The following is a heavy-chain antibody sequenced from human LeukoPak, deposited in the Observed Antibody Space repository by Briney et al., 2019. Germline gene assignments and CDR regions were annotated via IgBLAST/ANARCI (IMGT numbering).Heavy chain of an antibody. V-gene: IGHV4-59*01. CDR2: IYHNGRT. D-gene: IGHD5-24*01. CDR1: GGSISSYY. J-gene: IGHJ4*02. Sequence: PSETLSLTCTVSGGSISSYYWSWIRQSPGKGLEWIAYIYHNGRTNYNSSLKSRVTISIDTSKNQFSLKLSSVTAADTAVYYCASTQDGYGYKFDSWGQGTLVTVSS. CDR3: ASTQDGYGYKFDS.